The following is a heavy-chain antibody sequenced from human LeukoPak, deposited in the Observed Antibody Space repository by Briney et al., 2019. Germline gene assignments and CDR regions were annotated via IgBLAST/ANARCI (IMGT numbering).Heavy chain of an antibody. CDR3: ARAKYDFWSGYYPLDY. CDR2: INPNSGGT. CDR1: GYTFTGYY. D-gene: IGHD3-3*01. V-gene: IGHV1-2*02. Sequence: ASVTVSFRASGYTFTGYYMHWVRQAPGQGREWMGWINPNSGGTNYSQKFQGRVTMTRDTSISTAYMELSRLRSDDTAVYYCARAKYDFWSGYYPLDYWGQGTLVTVSS. J-gene: IGHJ4*02.